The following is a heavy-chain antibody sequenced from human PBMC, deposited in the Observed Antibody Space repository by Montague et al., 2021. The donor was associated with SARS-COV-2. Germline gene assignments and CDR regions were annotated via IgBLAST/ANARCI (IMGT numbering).Heavy chain of an antibody. CDR1: GVSVSNPYYH. CDR3: ATYRQGGTGRGY. CDR2: IDYGGSP. D-gene: IGHD3-10*01. J-gene: IGHJ4*02. V-gene: IGHV4-61*01. Sequence: SETRSLTCTVSGVSVSNPYYHWSWIRQPPGKGLVWIGYIDYGGSPNYSLSLYSRVTISLDTSKNQLSLRLTSATAADTAVYYCATYRQGGTGRGYWGQGILVTVSS.